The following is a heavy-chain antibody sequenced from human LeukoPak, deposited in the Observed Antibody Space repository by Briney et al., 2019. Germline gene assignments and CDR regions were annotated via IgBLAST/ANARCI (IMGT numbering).Heavy chain of an antibody. CDR1: GYSFTNYW. V-gene: IGHV5-51*01. J-gene: IGHJ4*02. Sequence: GESLKISCKGSGYSFTNYWIGWVRQMPGKGLEWIGIIYPGDSDTRYTPPFQGQVTISADRSISSAYLQWSSLKASDTAIYYCARPKSSSWSGFDYWGQGTLVTVSS. CDR2: IYPGDSDT. CDR3: ARPKSSSWSGFDY. D-gene: IGHD6-13*01.